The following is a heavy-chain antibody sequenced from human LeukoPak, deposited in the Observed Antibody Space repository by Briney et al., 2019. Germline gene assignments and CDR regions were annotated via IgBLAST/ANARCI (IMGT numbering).Heavy chain of an antibody. CDR3: ARGFDGGRGWFDP. V-gene: IGHV1-69*05. CDR2: IIPIFGTA. Sequence: ASVKVSCKASGGTFSSHAISWVRQAPGQGLEWMGGIIPIFGTANYAQKFQGRVTITTDESTSTAYMELSSLRSEDTAVYYCARGFDGGRGWFDPWGQGTLVTVSS. D-gene: IGHD4-23*01. CDR1: GGTFSSHA. J-gene: IGHJ5*02.